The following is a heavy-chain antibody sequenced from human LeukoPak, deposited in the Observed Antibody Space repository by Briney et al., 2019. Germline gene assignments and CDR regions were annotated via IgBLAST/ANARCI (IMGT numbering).Heavy chain of an antibody. CDR1: GGTFSSYA. D-gene: IGHD2-2*01. CDR3: ARARPKYQPTYNWFDP. CDR2: IIPIFGTA. Sequence: ASAKVSCKASGGTFSSYAIRWVRQAPGQGLEWMGGIIPIFGTANYAQKFQGRDTITADESTSTAYMELSSLRSEDTAVYYCARARPKYQPTYNWFDPWGQGTLVTVSS. J-gene: IGHJ5*02. V-gene: IGHV1-69*13.